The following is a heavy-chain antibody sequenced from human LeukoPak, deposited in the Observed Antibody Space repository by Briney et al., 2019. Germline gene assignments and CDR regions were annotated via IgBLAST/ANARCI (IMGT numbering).Heavy chain of an antibody. CDR1: GFTFSSYA. CDR2: ISGSGGST. D-gene: IGHD3-3*01. V-gene: IGHV3-23*01. J-gene: IGHJ4*02. Sequence: PGGSLRLSCAASGFTFSSYAMSWVRQAPGKGLEWVSAISGSGGSTCYTDSVKGRFTISRDNSKNTLYLQMNSMRAEDTAVYYCAKGGVEWFCGDYWGQGTLVTVSS. CDR3: AKGGVEWFCGDY.